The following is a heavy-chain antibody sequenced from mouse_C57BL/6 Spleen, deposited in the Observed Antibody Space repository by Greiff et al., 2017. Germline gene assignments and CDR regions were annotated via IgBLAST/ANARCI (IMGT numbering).Heavy chain of an antibody. CDR3: ARRYYGSSYGYFDV. CDR2: IHPNSGSP. V-gene: IGHV1-64*01. CDR1: GYTFTSYW. D-gene: IGHD1-1*01. J-gene: IGHJ1*03. Sequence: QVQLKQPGAELVKPGASVPLSCKASGYTFTSYWMHWVKQRPGQGLEWIGMIHPNSGSPNYNEKFKSKATLTVDKSSSTAYMQLSSLTSEDAAVYYCARRYYGSSYGYFDVWGTGTTVTVAS.